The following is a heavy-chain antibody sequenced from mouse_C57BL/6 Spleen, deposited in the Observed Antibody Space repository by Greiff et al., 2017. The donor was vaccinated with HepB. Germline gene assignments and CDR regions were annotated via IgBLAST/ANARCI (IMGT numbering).Heavy chain of an antibody. V-gene: IGHV1-80*01. CDR3: ARGGLNAMDY. J-gene: IGHJ4*01. CDR2: IYPGDGDT. D-gene: IGHD1-3*01. Sequence: VKLQESGAELVKPGASVKISCKASGYAFSSYWMNWVKQRPGKGLEWIGQIYPGDGDTNYNGKFKGKATLTADKSSSTAYMQLSSLTSEDSAVYFCARGGLNAMDYWGQGTSVTVSS. CDR1: GYAFSSYW.